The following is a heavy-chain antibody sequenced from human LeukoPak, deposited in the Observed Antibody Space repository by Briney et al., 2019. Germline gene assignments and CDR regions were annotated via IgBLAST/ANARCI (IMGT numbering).Heavy chain of an antibody. V-gene: IGHV3-30*18. CDR1: GFTSSSYG. CDR2: ISYDGSNK. D-gene: IGHD2-21*02. CDR3: AKEPRHCGGDCFLLLDC. Sequence: GGSLRLSCAASGFTSSSYGKHWVRQAPGKGLEWVAVISYDGSNKYYADSVKGRFTISRDNSKNTLYLQMNSLRAEDTAVYYCAKEPRHCGGDCFLLLDCSGQGTLVTVSS. J-gene: IGHJ4*02.